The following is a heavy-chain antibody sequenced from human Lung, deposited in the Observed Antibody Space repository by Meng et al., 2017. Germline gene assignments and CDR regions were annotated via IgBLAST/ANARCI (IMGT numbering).Heavy chain of an antibody. CDR2: IYYSGST. J-gene: IGHJ4*02. CDR1: GGSISSYY. CDR3: ASFRD. V-gene: IGHV4-59*01. Sequence: VQLQESLTGLVKPSSTLSITCTFSGGSISSYYWRWIRQPPGKGLEWIGYIYYSGSTNYNPALKSRVTISVDTSKNQFSLKLSSVTAADTAVYYCASFRDWGQGTLVTVSS.